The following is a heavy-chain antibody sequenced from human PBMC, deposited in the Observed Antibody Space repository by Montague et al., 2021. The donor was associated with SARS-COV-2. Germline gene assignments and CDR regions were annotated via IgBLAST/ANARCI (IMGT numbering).Heavy chain of an antibody. CDR1: GFTFSNAW. D-gene: IGHD3-3*01. CDR3: TTVPYVLRFLECASPDY. V-gene: IGHV3-15*01. CDR2: IKSKTDGGTT. Sequence: SLRLSCAASGFTFSNAWMSWVRQAPGKGLEWVGRIKSKTDGGTTDYAAPVKGRFTISRDDSKNTLYLQMSSLKTEDTAVYYCTTVPYVLRFLECASPDYWGQGTLATASS. J-gene: IGHJ4*02.